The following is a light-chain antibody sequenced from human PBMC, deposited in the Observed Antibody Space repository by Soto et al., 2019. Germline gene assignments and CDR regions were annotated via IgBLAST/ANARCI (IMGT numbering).Light chain of an antibody. Sequence: QSALTQPASVSGSPGQSITISCSGTSSDIGSYNHVAWYQQFPGKSPKLMIYAVSDRPPGVSGRFSGSKSGITASLTISGLQTEDEAHYYCFSYTDRQSYLFGTGTKLTV. CDR1: SSDIGSYNH. J-gene: IGLJ1*01. V-gene: IGLV2-14*03. CDR2: AVS. CDR3: FSYTDRQSYL.